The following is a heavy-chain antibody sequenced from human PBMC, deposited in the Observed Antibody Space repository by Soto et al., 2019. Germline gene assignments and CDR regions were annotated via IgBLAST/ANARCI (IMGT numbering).Heavy chain of an antibody. D-gene: IGHD5-12*01. Sequence: ASVKVSCKTSGDSFNDYYIHWVRQAPGQGLEWMGWISAYNGNTNYSQKLQGRVTMTTDTSMSLAYMELRSLRSDDTAVYYCARGSLLRGYSGYDYRDYWGQGTLVTVSS. V-gene: IGHV1-18*04. J-gene: IGHJ4*02. CDR2: ISAYNGNT. CDR1: GDSFNDYY. CDR3: ARGSLLRGYSGYDYRDY.